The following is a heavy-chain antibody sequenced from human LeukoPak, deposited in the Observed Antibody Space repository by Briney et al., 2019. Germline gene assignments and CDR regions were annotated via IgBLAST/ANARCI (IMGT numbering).Heavy chain of an antibody. D-gene: IGHD3-10*01. V-gene: IGHV5-51*01. CDR2: IYPADSDT. CDR1: GYIFTHYS. J-gene: IGHJ4*02. CDR3: ARQSRDGSKTQGYYSGY. Sequence: GESLKTSRQVSGYIFTHYSIGWVRQMPGNGLESMGIIYPADSDTTYSPSFQGQVTVSADKSISTVYLQWSSLKASDTAMYYCARQSRDGSKTQGYYSGYWGQGTLVTVSS.